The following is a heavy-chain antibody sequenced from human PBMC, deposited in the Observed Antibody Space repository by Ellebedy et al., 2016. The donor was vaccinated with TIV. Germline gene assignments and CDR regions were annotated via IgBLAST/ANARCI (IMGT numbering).Heavy chain of an antibody. V-gene: IGHV4-30-4*01. Sequence: SETLSLXXSVSGGSINSGDYYWSWIRQPPGKGLEWLGYIYYSGTTYYNTSLKSRITISVDTSKNQFSLRLDSVTAADTAVYYCASSPSGYEIPYWGQGTLVTVSS. J-gene: IGHJ4*02. D-gene: IGHD5-12*01. CDR3: ASSPSGYEIPY. CDR1: GGSINSGDYY. CDR2: IYYSGTT.